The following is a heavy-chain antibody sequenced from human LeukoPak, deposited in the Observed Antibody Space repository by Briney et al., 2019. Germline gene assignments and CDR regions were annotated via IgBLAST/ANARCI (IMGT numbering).Heavy chain of an antibody. J-gene: IGHJ3*02. D-gene: IGHD3-10*01. V-gene: IGHV3-20*01. CDR3: AREGRHAFDI. Sequence: GSLRLLWGGFGFTFGCYCIGWVRQGPGEGLEWVSGINWNGGSTGYADSVKGRFTISRDNAKNSLYLQMNSLRAEDTALYHCAREGRHAFDIWGQGTMVTVSS. CDR2: INWNGGST. CDR1: GFTFGCYC.